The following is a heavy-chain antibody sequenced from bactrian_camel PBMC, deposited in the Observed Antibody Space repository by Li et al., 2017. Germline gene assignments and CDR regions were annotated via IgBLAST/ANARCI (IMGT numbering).Heavy chain of an antibody. J-gene: IGHJ4*01. D-gene: IGHD2*01. V-gene: IGHV3S60*01. Sequence: HVQLVESGGGSVQAGGSLRLSCSASGFNFEDSGMSWYRKSSGDECELVANIGRSGSTYLYEDSVKGRFTISRDVAKKELYLQMDSLKPEDTARYYCVVAKWPGTRCSSQGTQVTVS. CDR2: IGRSGSTY. CDR1: GFNFEDSG.